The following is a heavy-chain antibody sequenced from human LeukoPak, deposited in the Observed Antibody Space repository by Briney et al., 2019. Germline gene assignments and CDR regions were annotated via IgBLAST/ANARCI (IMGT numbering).Heavy chain of an antibody. D-gene: IGHD3-10*01. CDR1: GFTFSSYE. CDR3: ARGSLVLDYYGSGSNKGGFDY. V-gene: IGHV3-48*03. Sequence: WGTLTLSCAASGFTFSSYEMNWLRQAPGQGLEWVLYISSGGSTIYYAVSVKGRFTISRDNTKNSLYLHMNSMRAEDTAVYYCARGSLVLDYYGSGSNKGGFDYWGQGTLVTVSS. CDR2: ISSGGSTI. J-gene: IGHJ4*02.